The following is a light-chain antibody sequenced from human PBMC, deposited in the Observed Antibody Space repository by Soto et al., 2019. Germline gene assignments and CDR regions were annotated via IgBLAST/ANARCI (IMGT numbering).Light chain of an antibody. J-gene: IGLJ2*01. CDR3: AAWDDSLSVYVV. CDR1: SSNIGSNY. Sequence: QPVLTQPPSASGTPGQRVTISCSGSSSNIGSNYVYWYQQLPGTAPKLLIHRNTQRPSGVPDRFSGSKSGTSASLAISGLRPEDEADYYCAAWDDSLSVYVVFGGGTKLTVL. V-gene: IGLV1-47*01. CDR2: RNT.